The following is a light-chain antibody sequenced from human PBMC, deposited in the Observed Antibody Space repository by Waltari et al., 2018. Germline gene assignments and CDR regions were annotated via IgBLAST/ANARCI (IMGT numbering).Light chain of an antibody. Sequence: SSELTQAPAVSVALGQTVRITCQGDSLRSYYASWYQQKPGQAPVLVIYGKNTRPSGIPDRFSGSSSGNTASLTITGAQAEDEADYYCNSRDSSGNHYVFGTGTKVTVL. J-gene: IGLJ1*01. CDR2: GKN. CDR3: NSRDSSGNHYV. V-gene: IGLV3-19*01. CDR1: SLRSYY.